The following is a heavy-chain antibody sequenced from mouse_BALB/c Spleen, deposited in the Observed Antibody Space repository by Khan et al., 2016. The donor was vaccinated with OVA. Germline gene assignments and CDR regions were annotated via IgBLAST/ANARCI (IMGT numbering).Heavy chain of an antibody. J-gene: IGHJ2*01. CDR3: AREAYRYDEYYFDY. CDR1: GFTFSSYA. D-gene: IGHD2-14*01. CDR2: ISSGGST. Sequence: VQLKESGGGSVKPGGSLKLSCAVSGFTFSSYAMSWVRQTPEKRLEWVASISSGGSTYYPDSVKGRFIISRDNARNILYLQMSSLRSEDMAMYYCAREAYRYDEYYFDYWGQGTTLTVSS. V-gene: IGHV5-6-5*01.